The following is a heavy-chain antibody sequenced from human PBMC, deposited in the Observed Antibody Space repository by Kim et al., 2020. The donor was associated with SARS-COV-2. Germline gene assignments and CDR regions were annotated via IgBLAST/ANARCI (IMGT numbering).Heavy chain of an antibody. D-gene: IGHD2-15*01. CDR3: AMPSGPY. J-gene: IGHJ4*02. Sequence: SETLSLTCTVSGDSISSSSYYWGWIRQPPGKGLEWIGSIYYSGSTYYTPSLKSRVTISVDTSKNQFSLKLSSVTATDTAVYYCAMPSGPYWGQGALVTVSS. CDR2: IYYSGST. CDR1: GDSISSSSYY. V-gene: IGHV4-39*01.